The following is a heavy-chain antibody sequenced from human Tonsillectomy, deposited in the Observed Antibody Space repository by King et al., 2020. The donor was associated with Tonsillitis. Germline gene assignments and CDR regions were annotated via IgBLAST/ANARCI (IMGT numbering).Heavy chain of an antibody. CDR2: ISSSSSTI. V-gene: IGHV3-48*02. Sequence: VQLVESGGGLVQPGGSLRLSCAASGFSFSSYNMNWVRQAPGKGLEWVSYISSSSSTIYYADSVKGRFTISRDNAKNSLYLQMNSLRDQDTAVYYCARDYYDSCGYFYGACWGQGTLVTVSS. CDR3: ARDYYDSCGYFYGAC. CDR1: GFSFSSYN. J-gene: IGHJ4*02. D-gene: IGHD3-22*01.